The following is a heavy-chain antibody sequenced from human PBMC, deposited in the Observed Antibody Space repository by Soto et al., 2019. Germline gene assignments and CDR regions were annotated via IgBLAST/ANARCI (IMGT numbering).Heavy chain of an antibody. CDR2: ISSSSSYI. Sequence: PGGSLRLSCAASGFTFSSYSMNWVRQAPGKGLEWVSSISSSSSYIYYADSVKGRFTISRDNAKNSLYLQMNSLRAEDTAVYYCARMFITMVRGAHGMDVWGQGTTVTVS. CDR1: GFTFSSYS. J-gene: IGHJ6*02. V-gene: IGHV3-21*01. D-gene: IGHD3-10*01. CDR3: ARMFITMVRGAHGMDV.